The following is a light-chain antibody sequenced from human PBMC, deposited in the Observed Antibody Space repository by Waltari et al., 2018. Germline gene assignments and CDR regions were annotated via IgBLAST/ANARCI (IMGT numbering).Light chain of an antibody. CDR1: QAISNR. CDR2: DVL. V-gene: IGKV1-9*01. CDR3: QHITF. J-gene: IGKJ3*01. Sequence: IQLTQSPSFLSASVGDRFTITCRASQAISNRLAWYQQKPGKAPRLLIYDVLTLQVGVPPRFSGSGSGTDFTLTISSLQPEDFATYYCQHITFFGPGTKVDIK.